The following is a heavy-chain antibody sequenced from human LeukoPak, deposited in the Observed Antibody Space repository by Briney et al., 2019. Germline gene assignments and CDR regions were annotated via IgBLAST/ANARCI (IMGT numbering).Heavy chain of an antibody. Sequence: PGGSLRLSCAASGFTVSSNYMSWVRQAPGKGLEWVSVIYSGGSTYYADSVKGRFTISRDNSKNTLYLQMNSLRAEDTAVYYCASDPLAQDYDGDYWGQGSLVTVSS. J-gene: IGHJ4*02. CDR2: IYSGGST. V-gene: IGHV3-66*02. D-gene: IGHD4-23*01. CDR1: GFTVSSNY. CDR3: ASDPLAQDYDGDY.